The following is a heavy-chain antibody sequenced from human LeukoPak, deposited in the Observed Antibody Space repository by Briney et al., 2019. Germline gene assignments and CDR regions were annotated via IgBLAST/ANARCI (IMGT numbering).Heavy chain of an antibody. CDR1: AFTFFDAW. CDR2: VKSKTHGETT. CDR3: ATGPRNAFDI. J-gene: IGHJ3*02. Sequence: AASAFTFFDAWMSWVRQAPGKGLEWVGHVKSKTHGETTDYGAPVKGRFTISRDDSKNTVYLQTNSLKIEDTAMYFCATGPRNAFDIWGQGTMVTVSS. V-gene: IGHV3-15*01.